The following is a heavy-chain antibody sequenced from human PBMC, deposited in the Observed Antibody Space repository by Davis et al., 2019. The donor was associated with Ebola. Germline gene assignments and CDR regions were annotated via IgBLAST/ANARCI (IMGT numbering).Heavy chain of an antibody. CDR1: GFTFRSYS. V-gene: IGHV3-48*02. CDR3: AREGGSGSYSNY. Sequence: GESLKISCAVSGFTFRSYSMNWVRQAPGKGLEWVSYIRTSGSTKYYADSVKGRFSISRDDAKNSLYLQMNSLRDEDTAVYYCAREGGSGSYSNYWGQGTLVTVSS. D-gene: IGHD3-10*01. CDR2: IRTSGSTK. J-gene: IGHJ4*02.